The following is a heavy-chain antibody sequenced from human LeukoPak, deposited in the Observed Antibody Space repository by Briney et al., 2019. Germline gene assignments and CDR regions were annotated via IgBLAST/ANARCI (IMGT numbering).Heavy chain of an antibody. D-gene: IGHD3-9*01. CDR1: GFTFSNYS. J-gene: IGHJ6*02. Sequence: GGSLRLSCAASGFTFSNYSMCWVSQAPGKGLEWVSLISGDGANTYYPDSVKGRFTISRDNSKSTLYLQRNSVRAEDTAVYYCASEIKLGYFDWLSHGMDVWGQGTTVTVSS. V-gene: IGHV3-23*01. CDR2: ISGDGANT. CDR3: ASEIKLGYFDWLSHGMDV.